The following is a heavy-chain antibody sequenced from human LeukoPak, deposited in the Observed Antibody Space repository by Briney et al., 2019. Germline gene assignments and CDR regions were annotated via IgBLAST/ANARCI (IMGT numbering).Heavy chain of an antibody. CDR2: ISYDGSNK. Sequence: PGRSPRLSCAASGFTFSSYAMHWVRQAPGKGLEWVAVISYDGSNKYYADSVKGRFTISRDNSKNTLYLQMNSLRAEDTAVYYCARDGARGTPVWGQGTLVTVSS. CDR1: GFTFSSYA. CDR3: ARDGARGTPV. D-gene: IGHD1-26*01. J-gene: IGHJ4*02. V-gene: IGHV3-30-3*01.